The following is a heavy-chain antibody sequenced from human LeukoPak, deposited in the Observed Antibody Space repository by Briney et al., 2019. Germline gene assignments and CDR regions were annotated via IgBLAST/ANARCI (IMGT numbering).Heavy chain of an antibody. Sequence: PSETLSLTCSVSGDSVRSGNSYWGWIRQHPGKGLEWIGYIYYSGSTYYNPSLKSRVTISVDTSKNQFSLKLSSVTAADTAVYYCARAGYYYDSSGYYYVDYYYGMDVWGQGTTVTVSS. V-gene: IGHV4-31*03. CDR3: ARAGYYYDSSGYYYVDYYYGMDV. J-gene: IGHJ6*02. D-gene: IGHD3-22*01. CDR2: IYYSGST. CDR1: GDSVRSGNSY.